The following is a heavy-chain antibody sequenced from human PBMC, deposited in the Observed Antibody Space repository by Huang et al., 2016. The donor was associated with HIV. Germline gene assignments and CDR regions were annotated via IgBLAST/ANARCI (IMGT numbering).Heavy chain of an antibody. CDR3: ARDTDGGRTFDI. J-gene: IGHJ3*02. CDR1: GGSISSGGYY. D-gene: IGHD2-2*02. Sequence: QVQLQESGPGLVKPSQTLSLTCTVSGGSISSGGYYWSWFRQPPGKGLEWIGYLYDMWGTYYNPSLKSRVTISVDTSKNQFSLKLSSVTAADTAVYYCARDTDGGRTFDIWGQGTMVTVSS. V-gene: IGHV4-30-4*08. CDR2: LYDMWGT.